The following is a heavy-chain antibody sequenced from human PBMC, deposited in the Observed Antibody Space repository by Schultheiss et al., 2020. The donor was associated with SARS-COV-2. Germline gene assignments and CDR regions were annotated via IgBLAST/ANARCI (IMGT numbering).Heavy chain of an antibody. J-gene: IGHJ6*02. CDR2: IGTAGDP. D-gene: IGHD2-15*01. CDR1: GFTVSSNY. V-gene: IGHV3-13*05. CDR3: ARVGCSGGSCYSFYYYGMDV. Sequence: GGSLRLSCAASGFTVSSNYMSWVRQAPGKGLEWVSAIGTAGDPYYPGSVKGRFTISRENAKNSLYLQMNSLRAEDTAVYYCARVGCSGGSCYSFYYYGMDVWGQGTTVTVSS.